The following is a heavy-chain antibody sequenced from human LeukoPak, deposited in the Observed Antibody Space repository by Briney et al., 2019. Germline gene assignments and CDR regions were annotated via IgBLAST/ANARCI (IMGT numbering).Heavy chain of an antibody. D-gene: IGHD3-22*01. Sequence: PGGSLRLSCAASGFTFSNYWMHWVRQAPGKGLVWVSHINSDGSSTTYADSVKGRFTISRDNSKNTLYLQMNSLRAEDTAVYYCARLRLYDSSGPGYFDIWGQGTMVTVSS. CDR3: ARLRLYDSSGPGYFDI. CDR1: GFTFSNYW. CDR2: INSDGSST. J-gene: IGHJ3*02. V-gene: IGHV3-74*01.